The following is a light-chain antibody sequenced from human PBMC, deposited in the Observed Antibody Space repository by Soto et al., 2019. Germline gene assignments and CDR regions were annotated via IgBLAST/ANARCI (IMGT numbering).Light chain of an antibody. CDR1: QSISSW. CDR2: KAS. CDR3: QQYNSYPWT. V-gene: IGKV1-5*03. Sequence: DIQMTQSPSTLSASVGDRVTITCRASQSISSWLAWYQQKPGKAPKLLIYKASNLKSGVPSRFSGRGSPTEFTLTISSLQPDDFATYYCQQYNSYPWTLGQGTKVEIK. J-gene: IGKJ1*01.